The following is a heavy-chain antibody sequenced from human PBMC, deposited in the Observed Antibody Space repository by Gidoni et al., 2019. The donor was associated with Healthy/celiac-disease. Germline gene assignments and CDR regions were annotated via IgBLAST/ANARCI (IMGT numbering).Heavy chain of an antibody. CDR3: ASTPSGGGDYSKNSPFRGMDV. CDR2: IIPFLGIA. CDR1: GGTFSSYA. V-gene: IGHV1-69*04. Sequence: QVQLVQSGAEVKKPGSSVKVSCKSSGGTFSSYAISWLRQAPGQGLEWMGRIIPFLGIANYAQKFQGRVTITADKSTSTAYMELSSLRSEDTAVYYCASTPSGGGDYSKNSPFRGMDVWGQGTTVTVSS. D-gene: IGHD4-4*01. J-gene: IGHJ6*02.